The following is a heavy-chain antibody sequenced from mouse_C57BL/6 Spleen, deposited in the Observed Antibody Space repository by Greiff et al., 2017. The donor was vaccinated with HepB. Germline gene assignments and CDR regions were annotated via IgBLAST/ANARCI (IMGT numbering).Heavy chain of an antibody. V-gene: IGHV1-61*01. CDR1: GYTFTSYW. CDR2: IYPSDSET. Sequence: VQLQQPGAELVRPGSSVKLSCKASGYTFTSYWMDWVKQRHGQGLEWIGNIYPSDSETHYNQKFKDKATLTVDKSSSTAYMQLSSLTSEDSAVYYCARWVRPYAMDYWGQGTSVTVSS. J-gene: IGHJ4*01. CDR3: ARWVRPYAMDY. D-gene: IGHD2-14*01.